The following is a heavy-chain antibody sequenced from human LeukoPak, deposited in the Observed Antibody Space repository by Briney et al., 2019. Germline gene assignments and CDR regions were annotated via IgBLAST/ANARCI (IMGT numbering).Heavy chain of an antibody. D-gene: IGHD3-3*01. CDR3: AREAKEDRAYDFWSGYIY. CDR1: GYTFTSYY. J-gene: IGHJ4*02. V-gene: IGHV1-46*01. Sequence: GASVKVSCKASGYTFTSYYMHWVRQAPGQGLEWMGIINPSGGGTSYAQKFQGRVTMTRDTSTSTVYMELSSLRSEDTAVYYCAREAKEDRAYDFWSGYIYWGQGTLVTVSS. CDR2: INPSGGGT.